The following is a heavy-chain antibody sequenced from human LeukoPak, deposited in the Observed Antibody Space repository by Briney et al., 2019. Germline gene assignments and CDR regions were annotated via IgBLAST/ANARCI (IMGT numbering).Heavy chain of an antibody. CDR2: IWYDGSNK. CDR3: AREAGNYAFDI. V-gene: IGHV3-33*01. Sequence: SGGSLRLSCAASGFTFSSYGMPWVRQAPGKGLEWVAVIWYDGSNKYYADSVKGRFTISRDNSKNTLYLQMNSLRAEDTAVYYCAREAGNYAFDIWGQGTMVTVSS. CDR1: GFTFSSYG. J-gene: IGHJ3*02.